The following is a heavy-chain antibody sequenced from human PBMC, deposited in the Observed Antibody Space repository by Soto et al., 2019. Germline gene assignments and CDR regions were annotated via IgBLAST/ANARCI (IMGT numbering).Heavy chain of an antibody. CDR3: ARQDVVVVAATDAFDI. D-gene: IGHD2-15*01. CDR1: GFTFSSYS. J-gene: IGHJ3*02. V-gene: IGHV3-21*01. CDR2: ISSSSSYI. Sequence: PGGSLRLSCAASGFTFSSYSMNWVRQAPGKGLEWVSSISSSSSYIYYADSVKGRFTISRDNAKNSLYLQMNSLRAEDTAVYYCARQDVVVVAATDAFDIWGQGTMVTVSS.